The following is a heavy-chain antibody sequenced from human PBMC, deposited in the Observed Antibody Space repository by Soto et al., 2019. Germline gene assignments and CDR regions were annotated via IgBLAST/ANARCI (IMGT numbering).Heavy chain of an antibody. CDR3: ARGGQLAVMTASFDY. CDR2: IHPSGGGT. J-gene: IGHJ4*02. CDR1: GYTFNTYY. V-gene: IGHV1-46*02. Sequence: QVQLVQSGAEVRKPGASVKVSCKPSGYTFNTYYLHWLRQAPGQALEWMGVIHPSGGGTTYAQKLRGVLTGTGDASPSPVCMELSSLRSDDTAGYDCARGGQLAVMTASFDYWGQGTLGTVSS. D-gene: IGHD2-21*02.